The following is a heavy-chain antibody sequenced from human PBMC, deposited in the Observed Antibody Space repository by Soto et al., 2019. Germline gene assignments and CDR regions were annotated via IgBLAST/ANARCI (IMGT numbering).Heavy chain of an antibody. J-gene: IGHJ6*02. CDR1: GGSFSGYY. CDR3: ASSSLYGMDV. V-gene: IGHV4-34*01. Sequence: SETLSLTCAVYGGSFSGYYWSWILQSPGKGLEWIGEITHSGSTNNNPSLKSRFTMSIDTSKNQFSLKVGYVTAAETAVYYCASSSLYGMDVWGQGTTVTVSS. CDR2: ITHSGST.